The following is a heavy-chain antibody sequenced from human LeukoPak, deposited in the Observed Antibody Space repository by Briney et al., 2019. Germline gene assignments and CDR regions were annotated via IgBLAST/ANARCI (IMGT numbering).Heavy chain of an antibody. J-gene: IGHJ4*02. CDR1: GGSFSGYY. Sequence: PSETLSLTCAVYGGSFSGYYWSWIRQPPGKGLEWIGEINHSGSANYNPSLKSRVTISVDTSKNQFSLKLSSVTAADTAVYYCARARGYSYGLIDYWGQGTLVTVSS. CDR2: INHSGSA. V-gene: IGHV4-34*01. D-gene: IGHD5-18*01. CDR3: ARARGYSYGLIDY.